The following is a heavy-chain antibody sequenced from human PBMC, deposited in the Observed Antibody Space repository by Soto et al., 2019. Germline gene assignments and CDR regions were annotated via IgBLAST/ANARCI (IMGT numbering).Heavy chain of an antibody. CDR1: GFTFTNAW. J-gene: IGHJ6*02. V-gene: IGHV3-15*07. CDR2: ITSKAAGGTT. D-gene: IGHD2-15*01. Sequence: EVQLVESGGGLVEPGGSLRLSCAASGFTFTNAWMNWVRQAPGRALEWVGRITSKAAGGTTDYAAPVKGRFSISRDDSTTPLYLQMNSQKAEEPAVYYCAPGGAPEAAKGYYYYSIHVWGQGTTVPVSS. CDR3: APGGAPEAAKGYYYYSIHV.